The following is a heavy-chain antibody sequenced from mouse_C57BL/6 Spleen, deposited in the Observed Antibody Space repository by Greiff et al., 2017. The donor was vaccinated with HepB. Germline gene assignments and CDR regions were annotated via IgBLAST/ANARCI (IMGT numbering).Heavy chain of an antibody. CDR1: GYTFTSYG. Sequence: VQLQQSGAELARPGASVKLSCKASGYTFTSYGISWVKQRTGQGLEWIGEIYPRSGNTYYNEKFKGKATLTADKSSSTAYMELRSLTSEDSAVYFCARMGNYYGSSYWENYWGQGTTLTVSS. J-gene: IGHJ2*01. V-gene: IGHV1-81*01. D-gene: IGHD1-1*01. CDR2: IYPRSGNT. CDR3: ARMGNYYGSSYWENY.